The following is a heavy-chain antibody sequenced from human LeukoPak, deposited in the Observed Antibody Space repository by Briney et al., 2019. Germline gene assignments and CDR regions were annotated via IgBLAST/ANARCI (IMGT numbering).Heavy chain of an antibody. J-gene: IGHJ4*02. CDR1: GYTFTGYY. Sequence: ASVKVSCKASGYTFTGYYIHWVRQAPGQGLGWMGWTNPNSGDTNYAQKFQGRVTMTRDTSITTAYMELSSLTSDDTAVYYCARGPGITIFGVVTMVNYWGQGTLVTVSS. CDR2: TNPNSGDT. V-gene: IGHV1-2*02. D-gene: IGHD3-3*01. CDR3: ARGPGITIFGVVTMVNY.